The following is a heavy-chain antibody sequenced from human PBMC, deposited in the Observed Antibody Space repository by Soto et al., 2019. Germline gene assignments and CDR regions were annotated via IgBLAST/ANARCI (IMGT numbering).Heavy chain of an antibody. Sequence: QLQLQESGPGLVKPSETLSLTCTVSGGSLSSSSYFWGWIRQPPGKGLEWIGSIYYSGNTYCNPSLKSRIIIAVDTSKYQFSLKLSTVNAADTAVYYCARHGPPGSSGRYEEASYYYGMDVWGQGTTGTVSS. V-gene: IGHV4-39*01. J-gene: IGHJ6*02. CDR2: IYYSGNT. D-gene: IGHD6-19*01. CDR3: ARHGPPGSSGRYEEASYYYGMDV. CDR1: GGSLSSSSYF.